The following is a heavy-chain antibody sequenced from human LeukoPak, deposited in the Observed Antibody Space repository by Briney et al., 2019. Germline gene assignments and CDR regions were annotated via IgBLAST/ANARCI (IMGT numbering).Heavy chain of an antibody. V-gene: IGHV1-69*04. CDR2: IIPILGIA. J-gene: IGHJ4*02. Sequence: SVKVSCKASGGTFSSYAISWVRQAPGQGLEWMGRIIPILGIANYAQKFQGRVTITADKSTSTAYMELSSLRSEDTTVYYCARGTTFDYWGQGTLVTVSS. CDR3: ARGTTFDY. CDR1: GGTFSSYA. D-gene: IGHD4-11*01.